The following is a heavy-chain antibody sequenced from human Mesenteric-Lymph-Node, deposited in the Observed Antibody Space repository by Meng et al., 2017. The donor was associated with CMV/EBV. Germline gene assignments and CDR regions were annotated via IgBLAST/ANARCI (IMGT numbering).Heavy chain of an antibody. D-gene: IGHD1-26*01. Sequence: GGSLRLSCAASGLTFDDYAMHWVRQLPGKGLEWVSGIPWNSDTIDYADSVKGRFTISRDNAKNSLYLQMNSLRPEDTALYYCAGGMGASGSPGTFDIWGQGTMVTVSS. CDR1: GLTFDDYA. J-gene: IGHJ3*02. CDR3: AGGMGASGSPGTFDI. V-gene: IGHV3-9*01. CDR2: IPWNSDTI.